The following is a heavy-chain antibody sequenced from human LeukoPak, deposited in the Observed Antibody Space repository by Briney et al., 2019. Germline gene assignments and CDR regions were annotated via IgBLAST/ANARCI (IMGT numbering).Heavy chain of an antibody. CDR2: INHSGST. CDR1: GGSFSGYY. CDR3: ARHSSSSWDHSFDY. D-gene: IGHD6-13*01. Sequence: KASETLSLTCAVYGGSFSGYYWSWIRQPPGKGLEWIGEINHSGSTNYNPSLKSRVAISVDTSKNQFSLKLSSVTAADTAVYYCARHSSSSWDHSFDYWGQGTLVTVSS. V-gene: IGHV4-34*01. J-gene: IGHJ4*02.